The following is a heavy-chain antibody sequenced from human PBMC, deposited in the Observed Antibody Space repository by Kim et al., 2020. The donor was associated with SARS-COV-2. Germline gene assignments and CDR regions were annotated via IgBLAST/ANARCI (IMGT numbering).Heavy chain of an antibody. CDR2: ISSSSSYI. V-gene: IGHV3-21*01. CDR1: GFTFSSYS. CDR3: ARVWALLTYDFWSGPLDY. Sequence: GGSLRLSCAASGFTFSSYSMNWVRQAPGKGLEWVSSISSSSSYIYYADSVKGRFTISRDNAKNSLYLQMNSLRAEDTAVYYCARVWALLTYDFWSGPLDYWGQGTLVTVSS. D-gene: IGHD3-3*01. J-gene: IGHJ4*02.